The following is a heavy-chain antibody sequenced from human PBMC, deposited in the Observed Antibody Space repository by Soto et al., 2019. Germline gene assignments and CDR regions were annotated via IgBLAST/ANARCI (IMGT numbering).Heavy chain of an antibody. CDR3: SRGILV. D-gene: IGHD2-15*01. J-gene: IGHJ4*02. CDR1: GGSMNSGGYC. Sequence: QVQLQESGPGLEKPSQTLSLTCTVSGGSMNSGGYCWNWIRQHPGEGLEWIGCISYGGTTSYNPSLKSRVTISVDTSKNQFSLKLSSVTAADTAVYYCSRGILVWGQGTLITVSS. CDR2: ISYGGTT. V-gene: IGHV4-31*03.